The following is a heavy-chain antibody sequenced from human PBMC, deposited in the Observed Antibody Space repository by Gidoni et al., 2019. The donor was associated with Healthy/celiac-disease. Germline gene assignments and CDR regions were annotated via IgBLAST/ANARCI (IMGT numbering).Heavy chain of an antibody. CDR1: GYSFTSYW. D-gene: IGHD2-2*01. CDR2: IYPGDSDT. Sequence: EVQLVQSGAEVKKPGASLKISCKGSGYSFTSYWIGWVRQMPWKGLEWMGIIYPGDSDTRYSPSFQGQVTISADKSISTAYLQWSSLKASDTAMYYCARGIYCSSTSCSAEDYYYGMDVWGQGTTVTVSS. J-gene: IGHJ6*02. CDR3: ARGIYCSSTSCSAEDYYYGMDV. V-gene: IGHV5-51*01.